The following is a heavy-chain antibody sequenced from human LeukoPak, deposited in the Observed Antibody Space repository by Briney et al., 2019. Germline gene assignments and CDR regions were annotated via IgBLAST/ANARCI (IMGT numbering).Heavy chain of an antibody. CDR2: ISAYNGNT. CDR3: ARDFTRTPGGYYYYYGMDV. D-gene: IGHD4-23*01. CDR1: GYTFTSYG. Sequence: ASVKVSCKASGYTFTSYGISWVRQAPGQGLEWMGWISAYNGNTNYAQKLQGRVTMTTDTSTSTAYMELRSLRSDDTAVYYCARDFTRTPGGYYYYYGMDVWGQGTTVTVSS. J-gene: IGHJ6*02. V-gene: IGHV1-18*01.